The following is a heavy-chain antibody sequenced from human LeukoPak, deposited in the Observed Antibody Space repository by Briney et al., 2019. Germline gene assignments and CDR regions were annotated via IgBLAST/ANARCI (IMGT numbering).Heavy chain of an antibody. CDR3: ASYYYGSGSYYNVPYYFDY. J-gene: IGHJ4*02. CDR1: GGSISSSSYY. D-gene: IGHD3-10*01. V-gene: IGHV4-39*07. Sequence: SETLSLTCTVSGGSISSSSYYWGWIRQPPGKGLEWIGSIYYSGSTYYNPSLKSRVTISVDTSKNQFSLKLSSVTAADTAVCYCASYYYGSGSYYNVPYYFDYWGQGTLVTVSS. CDR2: IYYSGST.